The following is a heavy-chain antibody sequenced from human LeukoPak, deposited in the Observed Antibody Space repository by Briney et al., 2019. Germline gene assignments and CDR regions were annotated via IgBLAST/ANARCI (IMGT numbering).Heavy chain of an antibody. CDR1: EFSVGSNY. CDR2: IYSGGST. J-gene: IGHJ5*02. Sequence: GGSLRLSCAASEFSVGSNYMTWVRQAPGKGLEWVSLIYSGGSTYYADSVKGRFTISRDNSKNTLYLQMNSLRADDTAVYFCAIVGAKPSWGQGTLVTVSS. CDR3: AIVGAKPS. D-gene: IGHD4/OR15-4a*01. V-gene: IGHV3-66*01.